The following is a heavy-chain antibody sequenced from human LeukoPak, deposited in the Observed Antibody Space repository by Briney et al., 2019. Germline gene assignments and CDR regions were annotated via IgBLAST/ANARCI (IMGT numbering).Heavy chain of an antibody. CDR3: AKGEWLLPFDY. CDR1: GFTFSSYG. V-gene: IGHV3-30*18. Sequence: GRSLRLSCAASGFTFSSYGMHWVRQAPGKGLEWVAVISYDGSNKYYADSVKGRFTISRDNSKNTLYLQMNSLRAEDTAVYYCAKGEWLLPFDYWGQGTLVTVSS. CDR2: ISYDGSNK. D-gene: IGHD3-22*01. J-gene: IGHJ4*02.